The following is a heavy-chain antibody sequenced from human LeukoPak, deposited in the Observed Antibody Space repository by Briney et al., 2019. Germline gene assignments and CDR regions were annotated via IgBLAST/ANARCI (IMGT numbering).Heavy chain of an antibody. Sequence: GGSLRLSCAASGFTFSSYGMHWVRQAPGKGLEWVAFIRYDGSNKYYADSVKGRFTISRDNSKNTLYLQMNSLRAEDTAVYYCAKFEWAKQFSGSYYSDYWGQGTLVTVSS. CDR1: GFTFSSYG. CDR2: IRYDGSNK. J-gene: IGHJ4*02. CDR3: AKFEWAKQFSGSYYSDY. D-gene: IGHD1-26*01. V-gene: IGHV3-30*02.